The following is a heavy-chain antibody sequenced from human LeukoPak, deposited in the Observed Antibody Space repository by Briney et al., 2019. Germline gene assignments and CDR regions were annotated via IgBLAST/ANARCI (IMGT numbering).Heavy chain of an antibody. D-gene: IGHD3-10*01. CDR1: GGSIRGYF. Sequence: SETLCLTCTVSGGSIRGYFWSWIRQPPGKGLEWIGHIYSSGSTTYTPSLQGRVTISLDTSKNQFSLKLSSVTAADTAVYYCARHYDSGSYPLDFWGQGTLVTVSS. CDR2: IYSSGST. CDR3: ARHYDSGSYPLDF. V-gene: IGHV4-59*08. J-gene: IGHJ4*02.